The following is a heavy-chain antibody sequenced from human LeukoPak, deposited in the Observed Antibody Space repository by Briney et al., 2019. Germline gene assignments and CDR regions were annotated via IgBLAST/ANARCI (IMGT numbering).Heavy chain of an antibody. J-gene: IGHJ5*02. CDR1: GGSISSGSYY. Sequence: SETLSLTCTVSGGSISSGSYYWSWIRQPAGKGLERIGRIYTSGSTNYSPSLKSRVTISVDTSKNQFSLKLSSVTAADTAVYYCARAVPAALVSRWFDPWGQGTLVTVSS. V-gene: IGHV4-61*02. CDR2: IYTSGST. D-gene: IGHD2-2*01. CDR3: ARAVPAALVSRWFDP.